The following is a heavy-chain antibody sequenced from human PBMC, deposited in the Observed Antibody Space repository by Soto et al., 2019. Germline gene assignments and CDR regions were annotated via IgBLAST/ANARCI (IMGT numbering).Heavy chain of an antibody. Sequence: PGGSLRLSCVASGFTFSDYYMSWIRHVPGKGLEWVAYISGTSDSIPYADSVRGRFTISRDNAKNSLYLQMSSLRDDDTAVYYCARVAVLTAAGTTDYWGQGTLVPVSS. J-gene: IGHJ4*02. CDR1: GFTFSDYY. V-gene: IGHV3-11*06. CDR3: ARVAVLTAAGTTDY. D-gene: IGHD6-13*01. CDR2: ISGTSDSI.